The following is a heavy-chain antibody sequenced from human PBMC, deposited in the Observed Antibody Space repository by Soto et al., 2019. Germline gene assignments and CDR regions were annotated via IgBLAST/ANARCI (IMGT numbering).Heavy chain of an antibody. V-gene: IGHV4-31*01. J-gene: IGHJ6*02. CDR1: GGSISSGGYY. CDR3: ARGQWFGELSNYYYYNGMDV. CDR2: IYYSGST. D-gene: IGHD3-10*01. Sequence: QVQLQESGPGLVKPSQTLSLTCTVSGGSISSGGYYWSWIRQHPGKGLEWIGYIYYSGSTYYNPALKSTVNKTLDTSRNQSSLKLSSGTAADTAVYYGARGQWFGELSNYYYYNGMDVWGQGTTVTVSS.